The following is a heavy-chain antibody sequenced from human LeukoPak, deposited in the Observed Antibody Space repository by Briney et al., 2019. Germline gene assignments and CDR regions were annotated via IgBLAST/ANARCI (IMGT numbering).Heavy chain of an antibody. Sequence: GGSLRLSCAASGFTLSSYSMNWVRQAPGKGLEWVSSISSSSSYIYYADSVKGRFTISRDNAKNSLYLQMNSLRAEDTAVYYCARVGWNYYDSSGYRIDYWGQGTLVTVSS. V-gene: IGHV3-21*01. D-gene: IGHD3-22*01. CDR2: ISSSSSYI. CDR3: ARVGWNYYDSSGYRIDY. J-gene: IGHJ4*02. CDR1: GFTLSSYS.